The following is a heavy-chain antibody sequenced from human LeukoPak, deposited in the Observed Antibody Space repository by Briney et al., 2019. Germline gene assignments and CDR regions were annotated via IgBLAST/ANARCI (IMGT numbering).Heavy chain of an antibody. CDR3: ARGVPAAIYYYYGMDV. J-gene: IGHJ6*02. Sequence: PSETLSLTCAVSGGSISSSNWWSWVRQPPGKGLEWIGEIYHSGSTNYNPSLKSRVTISVDKSKNQSSLKLSSVTAADTAVYYCARGVPAAIYYYYGMDVWGQGTTVTVS. V-gene: IGHV4-4*02. CDR2: IYHSGST. CDR1: GGSISSSNW. D-gene: IGHD2-2*01.